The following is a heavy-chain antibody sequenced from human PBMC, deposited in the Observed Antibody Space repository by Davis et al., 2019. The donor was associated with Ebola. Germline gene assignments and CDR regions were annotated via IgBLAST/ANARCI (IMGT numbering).Heavy chain of an antibody. V-gene: IGHV4-59*08. CDR1: GGSISSYY. J-gene: IGHJ5*02. Sequence: SETLSLTCTVSGGSISSYYWSWIRQPPGKGLEWIGYIYYSGSTNYNPSLKSRVTISVDTSKNQSSLKLSSVTAADTAVYYCARGSVILWFDPWGQGTLVTVSS. D-gene: IGHD3-22*01. CDR3: ARGSVILWFDP. CDR2: IYYSGST.